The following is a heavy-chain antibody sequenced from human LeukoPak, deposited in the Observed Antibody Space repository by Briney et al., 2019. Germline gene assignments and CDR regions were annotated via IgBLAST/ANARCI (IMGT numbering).Heavy chain of an antibody. D-gene: IGHD4-11*01. V-gene: IGHV4-4*07. Sequence: SETLSLTCTVSGGSISSYYWSWIRQPPGKGLEWIGRIYISGSTNYNPSLQSRVTMSVDTSKNQFSLRLSSVTAADTAVYYCAREYSNSQNYYYYMDVWGKGTTVTVSS. CDR1: GGSISSYY. CDR2: IYISGST. CDR3: AREYSNSQNYYYYMDV. J-gene: IGHJ6*03.